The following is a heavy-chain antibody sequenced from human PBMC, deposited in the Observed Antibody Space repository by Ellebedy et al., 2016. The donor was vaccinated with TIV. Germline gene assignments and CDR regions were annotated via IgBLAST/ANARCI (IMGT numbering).Heavy chain of an antibody. V-gene: IGHV5-51*01. D-gene: IGHD3-10*01. J-gene: IGHJ5*02. CDR1: GYTFTTYW. CDR2: IYAGDSET. Sequence: GESLKISCKASGYTFTTYWIGWVRQMPGEGLEWMGIIYAGDSETRYSPSFQGHVTISADKSISTAYLQWSSLKASDTAVYYCARLHYFSSGTYATNWFDPWGQGTLVTVSS. CDR3: ARLHYFSSGTYATNWFDP.